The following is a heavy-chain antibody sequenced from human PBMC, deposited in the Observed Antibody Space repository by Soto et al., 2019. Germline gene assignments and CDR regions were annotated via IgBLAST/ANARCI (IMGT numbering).Heavy chain of an antibody. D-gene: IGHD2-2*01. Sequence: SETLSLTCTVSGGSISSGSYYWGWIRQPPGKGLEWIGSIYYSGSTYYNPSLKSRVTISVDTSKNQFSLKLSSVTAADTAVYYCARVRRFYCSSTSCYYFDYWGQGTLVTVSS. CDR1: GGSISSGSYY. CDR3: ARVRRFYCSSTSCYYFDY. J-gene: IGHJ4*02. V-gene: IGHV4-39*01. CDR2: IYYSGST.